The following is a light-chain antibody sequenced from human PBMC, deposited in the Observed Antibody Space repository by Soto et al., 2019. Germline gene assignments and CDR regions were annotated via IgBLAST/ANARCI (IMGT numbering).Light chain of an antibody. Sequence: QCLLTQTPSVSGAPGRRFTVSCTGSSSNIGAPFDVHWYQLLPGAVPKLLIFANDNRPSGVPDRFSASKSGTSASLAITGLQAEDEADYYCQSYDSSLSASVFGTGTKVTVL. J-gene: IGLJ1*01. CDR2: AND. CDR3: QSYDSSLSASV. V-gene: IGLV1-40*01. CDR1: SSNIGAPFD.